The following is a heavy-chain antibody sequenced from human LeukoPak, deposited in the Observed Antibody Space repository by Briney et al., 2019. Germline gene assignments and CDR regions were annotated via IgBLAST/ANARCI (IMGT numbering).Heavy chain of an antibody. J-gene: IGHJ5*02. Sequence: SETLSLTCTVSGGSISSYYWNWIRQPPGRGLEWIGYIYYSGSTNYNPSLKSRVTISVDTSKNQFSLKLSSVTAADTAVYYCARGESSASNWFDPWGQGTLVTVSS. CDR3: ARGESSASNWFDP. CDR1: GGSISSYY. V-gene: IGHV4-59*01. D-gene: IGHD3-22*01. CDR2: IYYSGST.